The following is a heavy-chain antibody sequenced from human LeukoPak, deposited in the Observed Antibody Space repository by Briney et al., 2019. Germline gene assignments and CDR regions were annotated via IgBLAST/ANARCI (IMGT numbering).Heavy chain of an antibody. CDR1: GFTFSNAW. Sequence: GGSLRLSCAASGFTFSNAWMSWVRQAPGKGLEWVGRIKSRSDGGTTDYAAPVQGRFTISRDDSKSTLYLQLNSLKTEDTAVYHCITGRFLRYFDWLGDYWGQGTLVIVSS. CDR2: IKSRSDGGTT. D-gene: IGHD3-9*01. J-gene: IGHJ4*02. CDR3: ITGRFLRYFDWLGDY. V-gene: IGHV3-15*01.